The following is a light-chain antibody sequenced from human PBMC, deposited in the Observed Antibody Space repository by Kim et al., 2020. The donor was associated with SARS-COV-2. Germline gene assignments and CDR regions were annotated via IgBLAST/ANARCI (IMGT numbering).Light chain of an antibody. CDR3: GTWHSGLRVVL. Sequence: GQGVTISCSGATSDIGKTYASWYQQLPGTAPKLLIYDDDKRPSGIPDRFSASKSGTTATLTIAGVQTGDEADYHCGTWHSGLRVVLFGGGTQLTVL. J-gene: IGLJ2*01. V-gene: IGLV1-51*01. CDR1: TSDIGKTY. CDR2: DDD.